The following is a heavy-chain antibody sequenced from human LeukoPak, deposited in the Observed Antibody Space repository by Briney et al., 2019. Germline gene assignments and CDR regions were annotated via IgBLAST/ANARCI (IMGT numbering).Heavy chain of an antibody. CDR2: ISSDGVGT. CDR1: GVTFSSSW. J-gene: IGHJ4*02. D-gene: IGHD1-1*01. V-gene: IGHV3-74*01. Sequence: GGALRLSCAASGVTFSSSWMQWVRQAPGKGVGWVSRISSDGVGTTYADSVQGRFTISRDNAKNPLYLQMTSLSVEDTAVYYCARQVQLERLGFGKEGSAFDSSGQGTLFTVSS. CDR3: ARQVQLERLGFGKEGSAFDS.